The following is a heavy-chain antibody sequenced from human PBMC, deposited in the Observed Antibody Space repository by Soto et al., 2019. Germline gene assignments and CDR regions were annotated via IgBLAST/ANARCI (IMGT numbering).Heavy chain of an antibody. CDR3: ARDLGNGIAVAGVFDY. Sequence: ASVKVSCKASGYTFTSYGISWVRQAPGQGLEWMGWISAYNGNTNYAQKLQGRVTMTTDTSTSTAYMELRSLRSDDTAVYYCARDLGNGIAVAGVFDYWGQGTLVTVSS. CDR1: GYTFTSYG. V-gene: IGHV1-18*01. CDR2: ISAYNGNT. J-gene: IGHJ4*02. D-gene: IGHD6-19*01.